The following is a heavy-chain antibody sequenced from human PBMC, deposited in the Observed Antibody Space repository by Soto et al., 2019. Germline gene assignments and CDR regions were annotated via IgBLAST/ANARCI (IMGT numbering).Heavy chain of an antibody. CDR1: GGTFSSYA. CDR2: IIPIFGTA. Sequence: SVKVSCKASGGTFSSYAISRVRQAPGQGLEWMGGIIPIFGTANYAQKFQGRVTITADESTSTAYMELSSLRSEDTAVYYCARDDGGSYHFDYWGQGTLVTVSS. CDR3: ARDDGGSYHFDY. J-gene: IGHJ4*02. V-gene: IGHV1-69*13. D-gene: IGHD1-26*01.